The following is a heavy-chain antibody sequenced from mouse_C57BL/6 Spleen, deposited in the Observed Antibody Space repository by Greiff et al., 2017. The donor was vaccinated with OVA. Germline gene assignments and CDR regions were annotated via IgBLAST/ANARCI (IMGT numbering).Heavy chain of an antibody. D-gene: IGHD1-1*01. J-gene: IGHJ1*03. Sequence: EVQLVESGGGLVKPGGSLKLSCAASGFTFSDYGMHWVRQAPEKGLEWVAYISSGSSTIYYADTVKGRFTISRDNAKNTLFLQMTSLRSEDTAMYYCARRYGSPYWYFDVWGTGTTVTVSS. CDR2: ISSGSSTI. CDR3: ARRYGSPYWYFDV. V-gene: IGHV5-17*01. CDR1: GFTFSDYG.